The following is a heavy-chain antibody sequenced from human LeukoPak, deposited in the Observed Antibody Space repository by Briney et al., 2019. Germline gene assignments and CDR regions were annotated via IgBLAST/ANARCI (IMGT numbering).Heavy chain of an antibody. V-gene: IGHV3-11*05. J-gene: IGHJ4*02. D-gene: IGHD3-10*01. CDR2: ISSSGSYT. CDR3: ARDLDYSGSGSYFLH. CDR1: GFSFGDYY. Sequence: GGSLRLSCAASGFSFGDYYMSWIRQAPGKGLEWVSSISSSGSYTNHADSVKGRFTISRDNAKNSLYLQMNGLRAEDTAVYYCARDLDYSGSGSYFLHWGQGTLVTVSS.